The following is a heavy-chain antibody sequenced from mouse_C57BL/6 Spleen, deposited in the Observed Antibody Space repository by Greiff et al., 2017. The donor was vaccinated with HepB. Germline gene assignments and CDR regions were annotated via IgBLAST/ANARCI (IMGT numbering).Heavy chain of an antibody. V-gene: IGHV1-53*01. CDR2: INPSNGGT. CDR3: ARGRSTMITYWYFDV. Sequence: QVQLQQPGTELVKPGASVKLSCKASGYTFTSYWMHWVKQRPGQGLEWIGNINPSNGGTNYNEKFKSKATLTVDKSSSTAYMQLSSLTSEDSAVYYCARGRSTMITYWYFDVWGTGTTVTVSS. D-gene: IGHD2-4*01. J-gene: IGHJ1*03. CDR1: GYTFTSYW.